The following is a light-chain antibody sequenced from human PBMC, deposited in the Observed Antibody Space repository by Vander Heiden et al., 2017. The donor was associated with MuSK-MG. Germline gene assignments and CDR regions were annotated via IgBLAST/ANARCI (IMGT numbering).Light chain of an antibody. V-gene: IGLV2-14*01. CDR1: TSDVGGYYY. CDR2: EVS. Sequence: HSVLTQPASVSGSPGQSITISCSGSTSDVGGYYYVSWYQQQTGQAPRVILYEVSRRPSGISARFSGSKSGKTASLTISGLQPEDEAVYYCSSYGASGSLVLFGGGTKVTVL. J-gene: IGLJ3*02. CDR3: SSYGASGSLVL.